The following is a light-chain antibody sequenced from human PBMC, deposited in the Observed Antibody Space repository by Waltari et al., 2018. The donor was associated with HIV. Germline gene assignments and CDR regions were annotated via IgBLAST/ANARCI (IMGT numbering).Light chain of an antibody. V-gene: IGLV1-47*01. CDR3: AAWDDSLSRPV. Sequence: QSVLTQPPSPSGTPGQRVTISCSGSSSNTGSNYVNWYRHLPGTAPELLMYRTNQRPAGVPVRFSASESGTSASLAITGPQSEDEAHYYCAAWDDSLSRPVFGGGTRLTVL. J-gene: IGLJ3*02. CDR1: SSNTGSNY. CDR2: RTN.